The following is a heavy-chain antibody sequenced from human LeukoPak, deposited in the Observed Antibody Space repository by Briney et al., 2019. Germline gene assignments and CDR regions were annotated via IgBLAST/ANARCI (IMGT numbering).Heavy chain of an antibody. CDR2: INNDGSGT. J-gene: IGHJ3*02. D-gene: IGHD2-2*01. V-gene: IGHV3-74*01. CDR1: GFTFSSSW. CDR3: ARGGAYHAFDI. Sequence: GGSLRLSCAASGFTFSSSWIYWVRQAPGKGLVYVSRINNDGSGTTYADSVKGRFTISGDNAKNTLYLQMDSLRVEDTAVYYCARGGAYHAFDIWGQGTMVTVSS.